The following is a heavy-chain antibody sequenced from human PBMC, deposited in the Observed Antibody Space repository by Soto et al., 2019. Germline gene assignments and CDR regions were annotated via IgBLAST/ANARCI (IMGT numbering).Heavy chain of an antibody. CDR2: IYYSGST. CDR3: AVPSYYYYYGMAV. CDR1: DGSISSSSYF. Sequence: PSETLCLTCTVSDGSISSSSYFWGWISQPPGKGLEWIGSIYYSGSTYYNPSLKSRVTISVDTSKNQFSLKLSSVTAADTAVYYCAVPSYYYYYGMAVWGQGTTVTVSS. J-gene: IGHJ6*02. D-gene: IGHD2-2*01. V-gene: IGHV4-39*01.